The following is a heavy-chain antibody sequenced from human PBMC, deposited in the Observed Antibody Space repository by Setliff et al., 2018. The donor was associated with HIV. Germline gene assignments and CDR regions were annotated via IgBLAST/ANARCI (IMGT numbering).Heavy chain of an antibody. Sequence: ASVKVSCKASGYTLTELSIHWVRQAPGKGLEWMANFDPEDGETFYAQKFQGRLTMTEDTSTDTAYMELSSLRSDDTAMYYCATDPGYSSTWYSESFQHWGQGTVVTVSS. J-gene: IGHJ1*01. CDR2: FDPEDGET. V-gene: IGHV1-24*01. D-gene: IGHD6-13*01. CDR3: ATDPGYSSTWYSESFQH. CDR1: GYTLTELS.